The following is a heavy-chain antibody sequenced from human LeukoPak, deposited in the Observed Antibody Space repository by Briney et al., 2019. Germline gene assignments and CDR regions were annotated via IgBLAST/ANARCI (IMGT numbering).Heavy chain of an antibody. CDR1: GGSISSSSYY. D-gene: IGHD1-26*01. V-gene: IGHV4-39*02. CDR2: IYYSGST. J-gene: IGHJ4*02. Sequence: SETLSLTCTVSGGSISSSSYYWGWIRQPPGKGLEWIVSIYYSGSTYYNPSLKSRVTISLDTSKNHFSLRLSSVTAADTAVYYCARDREVGATGYHFDYWGQGTLVTVSS. CDR3: ARDREVGATGYHFDY.